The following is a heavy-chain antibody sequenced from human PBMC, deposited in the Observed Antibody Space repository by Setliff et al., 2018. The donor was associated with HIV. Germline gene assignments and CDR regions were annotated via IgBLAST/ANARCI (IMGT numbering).Heavy chain of an antibody. CDR1: GGFISSYY. CDR3: ARAMGANWSYYYYMDV. J-gene: IGHJ6*03. D-gene: IGHD1-26*01. Sequence: SETLSLTCTVSGGFISSYYWTWIRQPAGKELEWIGRIYPSGTINYNPSLKSRVTISIDTSKKQLSLKLNSVTAADTAVYYCARAMGANWSYYYYMDVWGKGTTVTVSS. V-gene: IGHV4-4*07. CDR2: IYPSGTI.